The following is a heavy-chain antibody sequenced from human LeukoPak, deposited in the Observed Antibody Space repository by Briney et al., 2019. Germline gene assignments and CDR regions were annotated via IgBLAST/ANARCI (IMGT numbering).Heavy chain of an antibody. J-gene: IGHJ4*02. CDR1: GFTFSSYA. CDR3: ARGNIVSTITEVDY. D-gene: IGHD5/OR15-5a*01. Sequence: GGSLRLSCAASGFTFSSYAMHWVRQAPGKGLEWVAVISYDGSNKYYADSVEGRFTISRDNSKNTLYLQMNSLRSEDTAVYYCARGNIVSTITEVDYWGQGTLVTVSS. CDR2: ISYDGSNK. V-gene: IGHV3-30*04.